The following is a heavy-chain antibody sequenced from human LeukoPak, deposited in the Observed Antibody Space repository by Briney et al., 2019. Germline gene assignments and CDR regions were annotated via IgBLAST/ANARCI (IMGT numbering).Heavy chain of an antibody. J-gene: IGHJ3*02. D-gene: IGHD6-19*01. CDR1: GFTFSSYE. CDR3: ARDSGWPHDAFDI. CDR2: INSSGSTI. Sequence: PGGSLRLSCAASGFTFSSYEMNWVRQAPGKGLEWVSYINSSGSTIYYADSVKGRFTISRDNAKNSLYLQINSLRAEDTAVYYCARDSGWPHDAFDIWGQGTMVTVSS. V-gene: IGHV3-48*03.